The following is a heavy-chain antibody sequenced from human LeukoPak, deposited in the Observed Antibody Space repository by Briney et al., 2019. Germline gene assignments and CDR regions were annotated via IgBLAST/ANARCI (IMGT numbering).Heavy chain of an antibody. J-gene: IGHJ4*02. Sequence: PSETLSLTCTVSGGSISSGTYYWGWIRQPPGKGLEWIGSIYHSGNAYYNPSLKSRVTISVDTSKNQFSLKLSSVTAADTAVYYCARRYGAAGGYFDYWGQGTLVTVSS. D-gene: IGHD6-13*01. CDR1: GGSISSGTYY. V-gene: IGHV4-39*07. CDR3: ARRYGAAGGYFDY. CDR2: IYHSGNA.